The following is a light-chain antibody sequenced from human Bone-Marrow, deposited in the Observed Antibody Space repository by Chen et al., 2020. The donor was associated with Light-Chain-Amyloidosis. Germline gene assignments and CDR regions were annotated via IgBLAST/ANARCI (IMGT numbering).Light chain of an antibody. Sequence: NFMLTQPHSVSESPGKTVTISCTGSSGSIASNYVQWYQQRPGSAPTTVIFEDNQRPSGVPDRFSGSIDSSPNSASLTISGLKTEDEADYYCQSYDKSKHVVFGGGTKLTVL. V-gene: IGLV6-57*02. CDR3: QSYDKSKHVV. CDR2: EDN. J-gene: IGLJ2*01. CDR1: SGSIASNY.